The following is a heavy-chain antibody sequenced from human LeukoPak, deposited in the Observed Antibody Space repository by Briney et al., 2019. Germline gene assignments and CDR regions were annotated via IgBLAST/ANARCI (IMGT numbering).Heavy chain of an antibody. CDR2: IYYSGST. J-gene: IGHJ4*02. CDR1: GGSISSSSYY. CDR3: ARQRTSVGY. Sequence: SETLSLTCTVSGGSISSSSYYWGWIRQPPGKGLGWIGSIYYSGSTYCNPSLKSRVTISVDTSKNQFSLKLSSVTAADTAVYYCARQRTSVGYWGQGTLVTVSS. V-gene: IGHV4-39*01.